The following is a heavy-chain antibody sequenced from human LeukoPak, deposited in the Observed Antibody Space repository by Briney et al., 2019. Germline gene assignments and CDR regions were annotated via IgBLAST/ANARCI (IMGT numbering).Heavy chain of an antibody. D-gene: IGHD2-21*02. CDR3: ARGQFSPPAYCGGDCYSWLDH. CDR1: GGSFSGYY. Sequence: PSETLSLTCAVYGGSFSGYYWSWIRQPPGKGLEWIGEINHSGSTNYNPSLKSRVTISVDTSKNQFSLKLSSVTAADTAVYYCARGQFSPPAYCGGDCYSWLDHWGQGTLVTVSS. CDR2: INHSGST. V-gene: IGHV4-34*01. J-gene: IGHJ4*02.